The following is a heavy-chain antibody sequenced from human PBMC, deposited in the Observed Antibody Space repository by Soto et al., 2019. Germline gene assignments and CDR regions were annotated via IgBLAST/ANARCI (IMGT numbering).Heavy chain of an antibody. V-gene: IGHV1-69*04. CDR1: GGTFSSYT. CDR2: IIPILGIA. Sequence: GASVKVSCKASGGTFSSYTISWVRQAPGQGLEWMGRIIPILGIANYAQKFQGRVTITADKSTSTAYMELSSLRSEDTAVYYCAREEHLHADDYWGQGTLVTVSS. CDR3: AREEHLHADDY. J-gene: IGHJ4*02. D-gene: IGHD1-1*01.